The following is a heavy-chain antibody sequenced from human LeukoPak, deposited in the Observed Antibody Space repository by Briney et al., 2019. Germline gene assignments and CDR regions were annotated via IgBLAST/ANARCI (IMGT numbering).Heavy chain of an antibody. V-gene: IGHV5-51*01. CDR1: GYSFTSYW. CDR2: IYPGGSDT. Sequence: GESLKISCKGSGYSFTSYWIGWVRQMPGKGLEWMGIIYPGGSDTRYSPSFQGQVTISADKSISTAYLQWSSLKASDTAMYYCASQATYCSSTSCPLDYWGQGTLVTVSS. J-gene: IGHJ4*02. CDR3: ASQATYCSSTSCPLDY. D-gene: IGHD2-2*01.